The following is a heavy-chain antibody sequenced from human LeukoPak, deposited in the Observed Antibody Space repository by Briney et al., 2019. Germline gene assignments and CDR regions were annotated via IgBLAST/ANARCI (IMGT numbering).Heavy chain of an antibody. CDR3: AKAGIAAAGNYYVMDV. V-gene: IGHV3-23*01. Sequence: GGSLRLSCAASGFTFSSYAMSWVRQAPGKGLEWVSAISGSGGSTYYADSVKGRFTISRDNSKNTLYLQMNSLRAEDTAVYYCAKAGIAAAGNYYVMDVWGQGTTVTVSS. D-gene: IGHD6-13*01. J-gene: IGHJ6*02. CDR2: ISGSGGST. CDR1: GFTFSSYA.